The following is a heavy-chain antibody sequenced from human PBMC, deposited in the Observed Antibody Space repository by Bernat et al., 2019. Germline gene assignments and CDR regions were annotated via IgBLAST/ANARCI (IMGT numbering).Heavy chain of an antibody. J-gene: IGHJ6*02. V-gene: IGHV3-23*01. D-gene: IGHD6-13*01. CDR2: ISGSGGST. Sequence: EVQLLESGGGLVQPGGSLRLSCAASGFTFSSYAMSWVRQAPGKGLEWVSAISGSGGSTYYADSVKGRFTISRDNSKNTLYLQMNSLSAEDTAVYYCAKDLQYSSSWYPYYYYGMDVWGQGTTVTVSS. CDR1: GFTFSSYA. CDR3: AKDLQYSSSWYPYYYYGMDV.